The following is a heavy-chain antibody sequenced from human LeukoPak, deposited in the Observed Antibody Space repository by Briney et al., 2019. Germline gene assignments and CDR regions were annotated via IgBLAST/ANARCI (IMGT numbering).Heavy chain of an antibody. V-gene: IGHV3-30*02. CDR1: GLSFSSYG. Sequence: GGSLRLSCAASGLSFSSYGMHWVRQAPGKGLEWVAFIRYDGNNKYYADSVKGRFTISRDNSKNTLYLQMNSLRAEDTAVFYCAKDSSVFHYDSRNFDYWGQGTLVTVSS. J-gene: IGHJ4*02. D-gene: IGHD3-22*01. CDR2: IRYDGNNK. CDR3: AKDSSVFHYDSRNFDY.